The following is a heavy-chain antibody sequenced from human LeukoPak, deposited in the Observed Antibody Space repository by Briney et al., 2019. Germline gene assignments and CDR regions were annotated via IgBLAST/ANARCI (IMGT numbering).Heavy chain of an antibody. CDR1: GGSISSYY. V-gene: IGHV4-59*01. CDR2: IYYSGST. J-gene: IGHJ5*02. D-gene: IGHD3-22*01. CDR3: ARARPGRYYDSSGYLNWIDP. Sequence: PSETLSLTCTVSGGSISSYYWSWIRQPPGKGMEWIGYIYYSGSTNYNPSLKSRVTISVDTSKNQFSLKLSSVTAADTAVYYCARARPGRYYDSSGYLNWIDPWGQGTLVTVSS.